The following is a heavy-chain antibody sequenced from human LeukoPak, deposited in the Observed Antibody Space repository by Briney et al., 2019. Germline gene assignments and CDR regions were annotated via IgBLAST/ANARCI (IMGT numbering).Heavy chain of an antibody. Sequence: YPSETLSLTCTVSGVSISGYYWSWIRQSPGKRLEWIAYISFTGNTNYNPSLKSRVTISLDTSKTHFSLTLSSLTAADTAVYYCARSPPGWYYDNSGQYYFDTWGQGALVTVSS. J-gene: IGHJ4*02. CDR1: GVSISGYY. D-gene: IGHD3-22*01. CDR3: ARSPPGWYYDNSGQYYFDT. CDR2: ISFTGNT. V-gene: IGHV4-59*08.